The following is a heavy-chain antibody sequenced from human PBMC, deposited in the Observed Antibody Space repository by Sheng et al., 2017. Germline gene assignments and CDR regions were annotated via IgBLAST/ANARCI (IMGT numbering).Heavy chain of an antibody. V-gene: IGHV1-69*01. D-gene: IGHD2-2*02. CDR2: IIPKFATP. CDR3: ARRGCSSTSCYTRKYYYYYYGMDV. Sequence: QVQLVQSGAEVKKPGSSVRVSCKVSGGTFSGYRISWVRKAPGQGLEWMGGIIPKFATPNYGQRFQGRVTITADESTSTAYMELSSLRSEDTAVYYCARRGCSSTSCYTRKYYYYYYGMDVWDQGP. J-gene: IGHJ6*02. CDR1: GGTFSGYR.